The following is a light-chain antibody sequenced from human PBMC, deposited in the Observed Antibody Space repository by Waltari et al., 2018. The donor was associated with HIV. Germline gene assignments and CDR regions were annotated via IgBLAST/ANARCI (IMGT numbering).Light chain of an antibody. Sequence: DIQMSQSPSSLSAPVRDRVTLTCQASQDIKEALNWFQQKPGKAPNLLIYDVSNLEVGVPSRFSGSGSGTDFAFTISSLQSEDVGTYYCQHYVTPSAITFGQGTRLEI. CDR1: QDIKEA. CDR3: QHYVTPSAIT. CDR2: DVS. J-gene: IGKJ5*01. V-gene: IGKV1-33*01.